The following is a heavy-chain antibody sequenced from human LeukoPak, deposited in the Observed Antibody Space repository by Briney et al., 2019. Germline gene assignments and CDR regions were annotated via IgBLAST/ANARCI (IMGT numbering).Heavy chain of an antibody. V-gene: IGHV3-7*01. CDR3: ARNQEIDYYDSSGFYWGVEY. CDR2: IKQDGSEK. J-gene: IGHJ4*02. CDR1: GFTFSNYW. D-gene: IGHD3-22*01. Sequence: GSLRLSCAASGFTFSNYWMSWVRQAPGKGLEWVANIKQDGSEKYYVDSVKGRFTISRDNAKNSLHLQMDSLRVEDTAVYYCARNQEIDYYDSSGFYWGVEYWGQGTLVTVSS.